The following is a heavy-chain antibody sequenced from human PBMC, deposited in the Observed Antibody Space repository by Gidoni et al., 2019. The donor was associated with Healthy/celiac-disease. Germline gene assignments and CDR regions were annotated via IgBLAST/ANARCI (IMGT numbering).Heavy chain of an antibody. V-gene: IGHV1-69*01. CDR2: IIPIFGTA. CDR3: ARDTTPGIQLWRDRYYYYGMDV. D-gene: IGHD5-18*01. J-gene: IGHJ6*02. Sequence: QVQLVQSGAEVKKPGSSVKVPCKASGGTFSSYAITWVRQAPGQGLEWMGGIIPIFGTANYAQKFQGRVTITADESTSTAYMELSSLRSEDTAVYYCARDTTPGIQLWRDRYYYYGMDVWGQGTTVTVSS. CDR1: GGTFSSYA.